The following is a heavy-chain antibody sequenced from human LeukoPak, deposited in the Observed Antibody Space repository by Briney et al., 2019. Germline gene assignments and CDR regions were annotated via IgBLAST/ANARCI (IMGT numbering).Heavy chain of an antibody. V-gene: IGHV4-34*01. D-gene: IGHD2-2*02. CDR2: INHSGST. CDR3: ARPYPIDY. J-gene: IGHJ4*02. Sequence: SETLSLTCAVYGGSFSGYYWSWIRQPPGKGLEWIGEINHSGSTNYNPSLKSRVTISVDTSKNQFSLKLSSVTAADMAVYYCARPYPIDYWGQGTLVTVSS. CDR1: GGSFSGYY.